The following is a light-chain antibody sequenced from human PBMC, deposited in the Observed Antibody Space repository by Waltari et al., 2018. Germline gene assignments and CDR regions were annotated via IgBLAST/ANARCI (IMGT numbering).Light chain of an antibody. CDR2: DAS. Sequence: DIQMTQSPSSMSASVGDRVSITCQASQDINNYLSWYQQKPGKAPKLLIYDASNLEIGVPSRFSGSGSGTDFTFTINSLHPEDIATYYCQQYKSLPRTFGQGTKVQVK. J-gene: IGKJ1*01. CDR3: QQYKSLPRT. V-gene: IGKV1-33*01. CDR1: QDINNY.